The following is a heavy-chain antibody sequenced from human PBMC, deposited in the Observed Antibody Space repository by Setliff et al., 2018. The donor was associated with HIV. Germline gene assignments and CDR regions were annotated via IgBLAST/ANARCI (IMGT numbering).Heavy chain of an antibody. CDR2: INHSGST. CDR1: GGAFSGYY. V-gene: IGHV4-34*01. Sequence: PSETLSLTCAVYGGAFSGYYWSWIRQPPGKGLEWIGEINHSGSTNYNPSLKSRVTISVDASKNHFSLKASSVTAADTAVYYCARGPRITLIEVVTSDYYYGMDVWGQGTTVTVSS. J-gene: IGHJ6*02. D-gene: IGHD3-22*01. CDR3: ARGPRITLIEVVTSDYYYGMDV.